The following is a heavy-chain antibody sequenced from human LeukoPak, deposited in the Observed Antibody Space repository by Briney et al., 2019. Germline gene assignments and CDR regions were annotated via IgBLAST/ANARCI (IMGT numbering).Heavy chain of an antibody. CDR1: GYTFTGYY. V-gene: IGHV1-2*04. Sequence: ASVKVSCKASGYTFTGYYMHWVRQAPGQGLEWMGWINPNSGGTNYAQKFQGWVTMTRDTSISTAYMELSRLRSDDTAVYYSARDMRRYDYVSRLSYYYGMDVWGQGTTVTVSS. D-gene: IGHD3-16*01. CDR2: INPNSGGT. CDR3: ARDMRRYDYVSRLSYYYGMDV. J-gene: IGHJ6*02.